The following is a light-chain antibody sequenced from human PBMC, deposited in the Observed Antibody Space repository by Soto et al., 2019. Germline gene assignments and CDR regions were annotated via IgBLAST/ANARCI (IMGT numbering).Light chain of an antibody. J-gene: IGKJ1*01. Sequence: IVMTQSPATLSVSPGERANLSCRASQSVGTKSAWYQQTPGQAPRLLIYGASNRATGVPARISGSVSGTEFTLTIASLQSEDFAIYYCQQYSSWLWTFGQGTKVEIK. CDR1: QSVGTK. CDR2: GAS. CDR3: QQYSSWLWT. V-gene: IGKV3-15*01.